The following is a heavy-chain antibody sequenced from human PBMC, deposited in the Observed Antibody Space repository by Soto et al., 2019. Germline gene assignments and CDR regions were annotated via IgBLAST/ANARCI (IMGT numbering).Heavy chain of an antibody. CDR1: GYSFTSYW. D-gene: IGHD3-10*01. J-gene: IGHJ2*01. CDR3: ARRNKRGDWYFDL. V-gene: IGHV5-51*01. CDR2: IYPGDSDT. Sequence: GESLKISCKGSGYSFTSYWIGWVRQMHGKGLEWMGIIYPGDSDTRYSPSFQGQVTISADKSISTAYLQWSSLKASDTAMYYCARRNKRGDWYFDLWGRGTLVTVSS.